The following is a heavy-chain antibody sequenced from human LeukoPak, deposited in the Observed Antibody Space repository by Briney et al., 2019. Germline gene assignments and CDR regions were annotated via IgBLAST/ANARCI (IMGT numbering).Heavy chain of an antibody. Sequence: PSETLSLTCAVSGGSISSGIHYWNWIRQHPGQGLEWIGHIYNTGSAYYNPSLMSRVSISIDTSENQFSLKLSSVTAADTAVYYCARDQEGFDYWGQGTLVTVSS. J-gene: IGHJ4*02. CDR1: GGSISSGIHY. CDR2: IYNTGSA. V-gene: IGHV4-31*11. CDR3: ARDQEGFDY.